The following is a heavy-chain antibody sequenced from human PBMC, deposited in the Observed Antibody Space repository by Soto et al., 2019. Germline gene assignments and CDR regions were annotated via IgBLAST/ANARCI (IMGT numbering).Heavy chain of an antibody. Sequence: QVQLVQSGAEVKKPGASLKVSCKASGYTFTTYDFNWVRQAAGQGLEWMGWMNSNSGNTGYAQNFQGRVTMTRDTATRTAYMELSSLRSEYAAVYYCASGGEYGMDVWGQGTTVIVSS. J-gene: IGHJ6*02. CDR2: MNSNSGNT. CDR3: ASGGEYGMDV. CDR1: GYTFTTYD. V-gene: IGHV1-8*01.